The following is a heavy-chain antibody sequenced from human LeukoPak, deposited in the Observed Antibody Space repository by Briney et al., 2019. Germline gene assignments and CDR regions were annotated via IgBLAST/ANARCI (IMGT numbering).Heavy chain of an antibody. J-gene: IGHJ5*02. V-gene: IGHV3-30*03. Sequence: PGGSLRLSCAASGFTFSSYAMSWVRQAPGKGLEWVAVMSYDGSKEYYADSVKGRFTISRDNSKNTLYLQMNSLRVEDTAVYYGLVWKHVFDRWGQGPWSPSPQ. CDR2: MSYDGSKE. CDR3: LVWKHVFDR. D-gene: IGHD5/OR15-5a*01. CDR1: GFTFSSYA.